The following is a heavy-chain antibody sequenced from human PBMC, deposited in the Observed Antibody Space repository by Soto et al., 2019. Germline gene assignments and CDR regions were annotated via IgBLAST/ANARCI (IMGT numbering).Heavy chain of an antibody. CDR2: ISYGGST. J-gene: IGHJ4*02. V-gene: IGHV4-39*01. Sequence: SETLAVNCPVSGGSISSSSYYWGWVRQPPGKGLERIGAISYGGSTYHNPSLRSRVTISVDTSKSQFSLDLTSVTAADTAVYYCARHRRETGTYAQPLDYWGQGTLVTVSS. CDR3: ARHRRETGTYAQPLDY. D-gene: IGHD1-1*01. CDR1: GGSISSSSYY.